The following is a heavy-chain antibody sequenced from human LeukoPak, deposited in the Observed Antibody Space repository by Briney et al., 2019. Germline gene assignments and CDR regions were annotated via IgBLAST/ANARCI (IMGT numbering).Heavy chain of an antibody. D-gene: IGHD5-18*01. CDR2: ISGSGGST. Sequence: GGSLRLSCAASGFTFSSYGMSWVRQAPRKGLEWVSAISGSGGSTYYADSVKGGFTICRENTKKTMYLQMNSLRAEDTAVYYCAKGDYSYGLFYWGQGTLVTVSS. V-gene: IGHV3-23*01. J-gene: IGHJ4*02. CDR1: GFTFSSYG. CDR3: AKGDYSYGLFY.